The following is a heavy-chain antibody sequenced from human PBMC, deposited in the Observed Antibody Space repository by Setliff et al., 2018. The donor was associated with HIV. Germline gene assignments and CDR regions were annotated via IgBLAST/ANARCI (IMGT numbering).Heavy chain of an antibody. CDR3: ARGLDVWGTYRYRNYFDY. CDR1: GGSFSDYY. Sequence: ETLSLTCAVYGGSFSDYYWSWIRQSPGRGLEWIGEINHGGSTIYNPSLKSRVTISIDTSKNQFSLNLTSVTAADTAIYYCARGLDVWGTYRYRNYFDYWGQGTLVTSPQ. J-gene: IGHJ4*02. V-gene: IGHV4-34*01. D-gene: IGHD3-16*02. CDR2: INHGGST.